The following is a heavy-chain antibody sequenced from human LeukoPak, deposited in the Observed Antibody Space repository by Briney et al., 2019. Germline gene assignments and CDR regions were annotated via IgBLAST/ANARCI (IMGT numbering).Heavy chain of an antibody. Sequence: SETLSLTCAVYGGSFSGYYWSWIRQPPGKGLEWIGYIYYSGSTYYNPSLKSRVTISVDTSKNQFSLKLSSVTAADTAVYYCAREGTARIDYWGQGTLVTVSS. CDR3: AREGTARIDY. CDR1: GGSFSGYY. V-gene: IGHV4-30-4*01. J-gene: IGHJ4*02. D-gene: IGHD2/OR15-2a*01. CDR2: IYYSGST.